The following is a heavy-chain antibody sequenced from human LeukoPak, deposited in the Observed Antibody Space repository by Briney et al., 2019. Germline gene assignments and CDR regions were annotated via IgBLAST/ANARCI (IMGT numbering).Heavy chain of an antibody. D-gene: IGHD3-16*01. Sequence: SETLSLTCAVYGGSFSGYYWSWIRQPPGKGLEWFGEINHSGSTNDHPSLKSRVTISLDTSKNQFSLRLTSVTAADTAVYYCARHGLYQDYGYWGQGTLVTVSS. CDR1: GGSFSGYY. J-gene: IGHJ4*02. V-gene: IGHV4-34*01. CDR2: INHSGST. CDR3: ARHGLYQDYGY.